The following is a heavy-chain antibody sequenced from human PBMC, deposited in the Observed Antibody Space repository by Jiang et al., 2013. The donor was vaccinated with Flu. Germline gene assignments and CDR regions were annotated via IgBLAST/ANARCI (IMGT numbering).Heavy chain of an antibody. J-gene: IGHJ4*02. Sequence: LLKPSETLSLTCDVYGGSFSGYYWNWIRQPPGKGLEWIGEILHTGSTNYNPSLKSRVTMSIDTSKNQLSLKLRSVTAADTAVYFCARWSGSERTYFDYWGPGDPGHRLL. D-gene: IGHD3-3*01. V-gene: IGHV4-34*12. CDR3: ARWSGSERTYFDY. CDR1: GGSFSGYY. CDR2: ILHTGST.